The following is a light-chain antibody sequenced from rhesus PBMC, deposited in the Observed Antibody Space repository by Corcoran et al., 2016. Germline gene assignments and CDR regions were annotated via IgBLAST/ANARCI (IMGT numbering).Light chain of an antibody. J-gene: IGKJ2*01. Sequence: DIQMTQSPSSLSASVGDRVTITCRASQGISSYLAWYQQKAGEAPRVLIYYVTTLQTGVPSRFSGNGSGTEFSLSISGLQPDDFSTYFCQQYHSLPYSFGQGTTVEIK. CDR2: YVT. CDR3: QQYHSLPYS. CDR1: QGISSY. V-gene: IGKV1-25*01.